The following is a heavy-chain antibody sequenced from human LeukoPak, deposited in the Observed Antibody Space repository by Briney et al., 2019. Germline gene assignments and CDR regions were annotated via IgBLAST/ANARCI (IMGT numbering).Heavy chain of an antibody. D-gene: IGHD1-26*01. CDR3: ASHTSGIYQYNFDF. CDR2: IYYSGST. CDR1: GGSISSSSYY. J-gene: IGHJ4*02. V-gene: IGHV4-39*01. Sequence: SETLSLTCTVSGGSISSSSYYWGWIRQPPGKGLEWIGSIYYSGSTYYNPSLKSRVTISVDTSKNQFSLKLSSVTAADTAVYYCASHTSGIYQYNFDFWGQGTLVTVSS.